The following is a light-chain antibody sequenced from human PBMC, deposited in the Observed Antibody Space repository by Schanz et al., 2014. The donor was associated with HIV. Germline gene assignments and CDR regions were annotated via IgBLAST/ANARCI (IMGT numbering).Light chain of an antibody. CDR1: RSNLGAGYD. J-gene: IGLJ2*01. V-gene: IGLV1-40*01. Sequence: QSVLTQPPSVSGAPGQRVTISCTGNRSNLGAGYDVHWYQLRPGTAPKLLIYANNNRPSGVPDRFSGSKSGTSASLAITGLQADDEADYYCQSFDSWVSGVVFGGGTKLTVL. CDR2: ANN. CDR3: QSFDSWVSGVV.